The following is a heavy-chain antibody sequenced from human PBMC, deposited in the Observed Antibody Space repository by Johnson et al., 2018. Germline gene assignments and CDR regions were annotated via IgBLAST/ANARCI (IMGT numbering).Heavy chain of an antibody. CDR2: ISSSSSYI. CDR1: GFTFSSYS. CDR3: SAWVKSSGYQLQH. V-gene: IGHV3-21*01. D-gene: IGHD3-22*01. J-gene: IGHJ1*01. Sequence: VQLVESGGGLVKPGGSLRLSCAASGFTFSSYSMNWVRQAPGKGLEWVSSISSSSSYIYYADSVKGRFTISRDNAKNSLYLQMNSLRAEDTAVYYCSAWVKSSGYQLQHWGQDTLVTVSS.